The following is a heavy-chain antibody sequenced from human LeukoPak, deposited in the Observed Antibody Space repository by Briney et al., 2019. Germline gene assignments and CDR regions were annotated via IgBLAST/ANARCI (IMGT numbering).Heavy chain of an antibody. CDR3: ASGGPTRGTLAS. J-gene: IGHJ4*02. V-gene: IGHV3-30*02. CDR2: SRRDGTYV. D-gene: IGHD1-26*01. Sequence: GGSLRLSCAASGFALSSYGMYWVRQTPAKGLEWVAYSRRDGTYVNYADSVKGRFIISRDNSKNTLGLQMNSLRVEDTALYYCASGGPTRGTLASWGKGTLVPVSS. CDR1: GFALSSYG.